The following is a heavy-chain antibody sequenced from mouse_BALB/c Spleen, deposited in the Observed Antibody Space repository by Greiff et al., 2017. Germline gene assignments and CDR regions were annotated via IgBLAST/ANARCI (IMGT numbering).Heavy chain of an antibody. D-gene: IGHD2-14*01. CDR1: GYTFPSYY. CDR2: INPSNGGT. V-gene: IGHV1S81*02. CDR3: TRYYRYDLYAMDY. Sequence: QVQLQQSGAELVKPGASVKLSCKASGYTFPSYYMYWVKQRPGQGLEWIGEINPSNGGTNFNEKFKSKATLTVDKSSSTAYMQLSSLTSEDSAVYYCTRYYRYDLYAMDYWGQGTSVTVSS. J-gene: IGHJ4*01.